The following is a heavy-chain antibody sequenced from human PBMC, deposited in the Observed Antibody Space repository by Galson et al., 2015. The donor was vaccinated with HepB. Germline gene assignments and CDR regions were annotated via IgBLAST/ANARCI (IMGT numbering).Heavy chain of an antibody. D-gene: IGHD6-13*01. J-gene: IGHJ4*02. CDR1: GFSIRSHY. Sequence: SLRLSCAAPGFSIRSHYMNWVRQAPGKGLEWVSLIHGGNNKYYADSVKGRFTISRDDSSNTLYLQMNSLRAEDTAVYYCAQLGTGYWGQGTLVTVSS. V-gene: IGHV3-53*01. CDR3: AQLGTGY. CDR2: IHGGNNK.